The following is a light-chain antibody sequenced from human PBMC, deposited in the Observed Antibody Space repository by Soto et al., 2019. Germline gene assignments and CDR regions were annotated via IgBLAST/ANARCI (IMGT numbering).Light chain of an antibody. V-gene: IGKV1-5*03. CDR3: QHMET. CDR1: QSISSW. J-gene: IGKJ1*01. CDR2: KAS. Sequence: DIQMTQSPSTLSASVGDRVTITCRASQSISSWLAWYQQKPGKAPKLLIYKASSLESGVPSRLSGSGSGTEFTLTISSLQPDDFATYYCQHMETFGQGTKVEIK.